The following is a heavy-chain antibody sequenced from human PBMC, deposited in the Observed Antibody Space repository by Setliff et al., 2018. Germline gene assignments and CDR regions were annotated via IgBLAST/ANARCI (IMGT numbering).Heavy chain of an antibody. Sequence: SETLSLTCIVSGASVNNVNYYWGWIRQPPGKGLVWIASVYYDGRTYYNPSFKSRLTMSVDKSRNQFSLKLTSVTAADTAVFYCARIAYFDFWRGYGVGAFDLWGHGTMVTVSS. D-gene: IGHD3-3*01. CDR3: ARIAYFDFWRGYGVGAFDL. V-gene: IGHV4-39*01. CDR2: VYYDGRT. J-gene: IGHJ3*01. CDR1: GASVNNVNYY.